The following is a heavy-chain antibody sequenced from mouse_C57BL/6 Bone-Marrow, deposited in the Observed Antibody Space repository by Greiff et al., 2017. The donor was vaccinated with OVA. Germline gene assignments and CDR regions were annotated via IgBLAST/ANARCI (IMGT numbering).Heavy chain of an antibody. CDR2: IYPSDSET. CDR1: GYTFTSYW. CDR3: ARAVRYDGAMDY. J-gene: IGHJ4*01. V-gene: IGHV1-61*01. D-gene: IGHD2-12*01. Sequence: QVQLQQPGAELVRPGSSVKLSCKASGYTFTSYWMDWVKQRPGQGLEWIGNIYPSDSETHYNQKFKDKATLPVDKSSSTAYMQLSSLTSEDSAVYYCARAVRYDGAMDYWGQGTSVTVSS.